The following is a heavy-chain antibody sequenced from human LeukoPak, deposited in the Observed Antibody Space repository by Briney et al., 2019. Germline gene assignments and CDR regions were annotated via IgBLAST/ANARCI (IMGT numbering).Heavy chain of an antibody. CDR3: ARDLGSEAAADNVGVAFDI. V-gene: IGHV1-69*05. CDR2: IIPIFGTA. J-gene: IGHJ3*02. Sequence: SVKVSCKAAGGTFSSYAISWVRQAPGQGLEWMGGIIPIFGTANYAQKFQGRVTITTDDSTSTAYMELSSLRSEDTAVYYCARDLGSEAAADNVGVAFDIWGQGTMVTVSS. CDR1: GGTFSSYA. D-gene: IGHD6-13*01.